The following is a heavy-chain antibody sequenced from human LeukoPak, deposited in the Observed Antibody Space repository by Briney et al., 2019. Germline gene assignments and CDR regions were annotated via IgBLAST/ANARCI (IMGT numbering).Heavy chain of an antibody. CDR2: IFSGGST. D-gene: IGHD4-23*01. CDR1: GLRVTNTY. Sequence: GGSLRLSCAASGLRVTNTYMNWVRQAPGKGLEWVSVIFSGGSTYYTDSVKGRFTISRDNSKNTLYLQMNSLRVEDTAVYYCAGGNFGNLPFDYWGQGTLVTVSS. V-gene: IGHV3-53*01. J-gene: IGHJ4*02. CDR3: AGGNFGNLPFDY.